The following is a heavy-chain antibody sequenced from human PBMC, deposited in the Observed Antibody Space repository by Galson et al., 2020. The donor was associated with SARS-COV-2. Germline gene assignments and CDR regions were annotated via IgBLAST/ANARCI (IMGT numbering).Heavy chain of an antibody. CDR3: ARSEGTRAAFER. CDR2: TYFRSNWDS. J-gene: IGHJ4*02. D-gene: IGHD3-9*01. V-gene: IGHV6-1*01. Sequence: SQTLSLTCVISGDSVSDRIAAWNWIRQSPSRGLEWLGRTYFRSNWDSDYAESVQSRMTIKSDISKNQFSLHLNSVTPEDTAVYYCARSEGTRAAFERWGQGAMVTV. CDR1: GDSVSDRIAA.